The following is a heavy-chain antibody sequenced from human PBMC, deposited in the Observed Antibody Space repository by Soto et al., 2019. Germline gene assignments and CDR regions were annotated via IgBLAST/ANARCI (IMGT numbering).Heavy chain of an antibody. D-gene: IGHD3-10*01. Sequence: SETLSLTCAVSGGSIRSGGYSWSWIRQPPGKGLEWIGYIYHSGSTYYNPSLKSRVTISVDRSKNQFSLKLSSVTAADTAVYYCARDGSGSYYYYFDYWGQGTLVTVSS. CDR3: ARDGSGSYYYYFDY. CDR1: GGSIRSGGYS. CDR2: IYHSGST. V-gene: IGHV4-30-2*01. J-gene: IGHJ4*02.